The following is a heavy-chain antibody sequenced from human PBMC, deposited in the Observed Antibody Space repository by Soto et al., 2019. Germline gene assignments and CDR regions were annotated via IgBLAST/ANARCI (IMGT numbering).Heavy chain of an antibody. D-gene: IGHD2-8*01. CDR2: LYPSGGA. J-gene: IGHJ5*02. CDR3: ARCLHCSNGGRFDP. CDR1: GLSISSHSW. Sequence: QVQLQESGPGLVTPSGTLSLTCSVSGLSISSHSWWTLVRQAPGKGLEWIGELYPSGGAAYNPSLQNRATISVDYSQNHLSLTLTSVTAADTAVYYGARCLHCSNGGRFDPWGQGALVTVSS. V-gene: IGHV4-4*02.